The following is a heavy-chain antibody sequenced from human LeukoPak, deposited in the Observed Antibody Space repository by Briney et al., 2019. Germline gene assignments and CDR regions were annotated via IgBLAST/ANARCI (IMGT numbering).Heavy chain of an antibody. CDR1: GLTFSSRL. CDR3: VRSGGDY. J-gene: IGHJ4*02. V-gene: IGHV3-74*03. CDR2: INTDGSET. Sequence: GGSLRLSCVASGLTFSSRLMHWVRQAPGKGLAWVSRINTDGSETMYADSGKGRFTLSRDNAKNTLYLEMNSLRAEDTAVCYCVRSGGDYWGQGTLVTVSS.